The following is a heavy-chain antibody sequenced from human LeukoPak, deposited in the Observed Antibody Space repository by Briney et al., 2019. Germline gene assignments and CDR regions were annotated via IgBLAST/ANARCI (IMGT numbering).Heavy chain of an antibody. CDR1: GFTFSSYW. D-gene: IGHD3-10*01. CDR3: ARWITMVRAPPYRSGYYFDY. V-gene: IGHV3-74*01. Sequence: GGSLRLSCAASGFTFSSYWMHWVRQAPGKGLVWVSRINSDGSSTSYADSVKGRFTISRDNAKNTLYLQMNSLRAEDTAVYYCARWITMVRAPPYRSGYYFDYWGQGTLVTVSS. J-gene: IGHJ4*02. CDR2: INSDGSST.